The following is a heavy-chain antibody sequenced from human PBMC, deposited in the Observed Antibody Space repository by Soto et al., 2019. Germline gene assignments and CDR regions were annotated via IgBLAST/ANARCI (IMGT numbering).Heavy chain of an antibody. CDR3: AIQRAGAYGMDV. CDR2: ISTNNGNT. CDR1: GYTFSDYG. V-gene: IGHV1-18*01. D-gene: IGHD3-10*01. Sequence: QVQLVQSGGEVKKPGASVKVSCKASGYTFSDYGISWVRQAPGQRPEYMGWISTNNGNTKYAQNIQGRVTMTTDTSTSTGYMERRSLRPDDTAVYYCAIQRAGAYGMDVWGQGTTVTVSS. J-gene: IGHJ6*02.